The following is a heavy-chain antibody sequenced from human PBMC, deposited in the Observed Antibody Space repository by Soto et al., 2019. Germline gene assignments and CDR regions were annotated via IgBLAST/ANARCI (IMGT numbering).Heavy chain of an antibody. Sequence: SETLSLTCTVSGGSISSSSYYWGWIRQPPGKGLEWIGSIYYSGSTYYNPSLKSRVTISVDTSKNQLYLKLSSVTAADTAVYYCARRSIVVVMAWFDPWGQGNLVTVSS. CDR1: GGSISSSSYY. J-gene: IGHJ5*02. D-gene: IGHD3-22*01. CDR3: ARRSIVVVMAWFDP. CDR2: IYYSGST. V-gene: IGHV4-39*01.